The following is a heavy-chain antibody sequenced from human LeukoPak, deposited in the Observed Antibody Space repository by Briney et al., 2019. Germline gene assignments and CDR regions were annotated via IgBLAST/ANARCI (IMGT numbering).Heavy chain of an antibody. CDR1: GFTFSSYW. D-gene: IGHD3-9*01. J-gene: IGHJ3*02. CDR3: ALSDCDILTGYYNHDAFDI. V-gene: IGHV3-7*01. CDR2: IKQDGSEK. Sequence: GGSLRLSCAASGFTFSSYWMSWVRQAPGKGLEWVANIKQDGSEKYYVDSVKGRFTISRDNAKNSLYLQMNSLRAEDTAVYYCALSDCDILTGYYNHDAFDIWGQGTMVTVSS.